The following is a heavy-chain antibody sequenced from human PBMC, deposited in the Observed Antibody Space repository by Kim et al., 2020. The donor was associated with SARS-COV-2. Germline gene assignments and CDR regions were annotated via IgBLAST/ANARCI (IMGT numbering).Heavy chain of an antibody. CDR2: ISSGGDYI. V-gene: IGHV3-21*01. D-gene: IGHD3-10*01. J-gene: IGHJ5*02. CDR3: ARGYRSSGSYSGWFDP. Sequence: GGSLRLSCAASGSAISSYSMIWVLQAPGKGLEWVSSISSGGDYIYFVASVKGRFTVSRDNSKNSMYLQMNTLRTEDTAVYFCARGYRSSGSYSGWFDPWGQGTLVTVSS. CDR1: GSAISSYS.